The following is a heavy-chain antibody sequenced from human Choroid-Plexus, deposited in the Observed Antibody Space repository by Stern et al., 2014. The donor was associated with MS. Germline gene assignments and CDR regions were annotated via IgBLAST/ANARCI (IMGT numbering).Heavy chain of an antibody. V-gene: IGHV3-30*18. D-gene: IGHD2/OR15-2a*01. CDR3: AKDRQYLTYFFDH. CDR2: VSYDGSNK. J-gene: IGHJ5*02. Sequence: VHLVESGGGVVQPGRPLRLSCVASGFTFGSCAMHWVRQAPGKGLEWVAGVSYDGSNKSYADSVKGRFTISRDNSQNTLYMQMSSLRPEDTAVYYCAKDRQYLTYFFDHWGQGSLVTVSS. CDR1: GFTFGSCA.